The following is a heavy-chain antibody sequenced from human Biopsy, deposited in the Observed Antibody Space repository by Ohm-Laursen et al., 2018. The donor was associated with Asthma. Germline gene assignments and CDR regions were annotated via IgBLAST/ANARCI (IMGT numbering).Heavy chain of an antibody. V-gene: IGHV4-59*07. J-gene: IGHJ3*02. D-gene: IGHD3-22*01. CDR3: ARLWDYYDSRAPGGDAFDI. CDR2: SGNT. CDR1: GGSISSYY. Sequence: SDTLSLTCTVSGGSISSYYWSWIRQPPGKGLEWIGYSGNTNYNPSLKSRVTISVDTSKNQVSLELRSVSSSDTAVYYCARLWDYYDSRAPGGDAFDIWGQGTMVSVSS.